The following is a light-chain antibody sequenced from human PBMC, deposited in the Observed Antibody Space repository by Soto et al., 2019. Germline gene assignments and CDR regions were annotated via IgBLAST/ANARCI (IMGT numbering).Light chain of an antibody. V-gene: IGKV3-20*01. CDR2: GAS. CDR3: QQYSSIPQFT. J-gene: IGKJ3*01. CDR1: QSVSNNY. Sequence: EIVLTQSPGTLSLSPGERATLACRASQSVSNNYLAWYQQKPVQAPRLLIYGASSRATGIPDRFSGSGSGTAFTLTISRLEPEDFAMYYWQQYSSIPQFTFGTGTKVYIK.